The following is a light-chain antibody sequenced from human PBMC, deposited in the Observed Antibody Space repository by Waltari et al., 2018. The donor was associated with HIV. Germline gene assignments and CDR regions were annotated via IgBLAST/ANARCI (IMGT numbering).Light chain of an antibody. CDR2: RNN. CDR1: SSNIGSNS. Sequence: QSVLTPPPSASGTPGQSVTIACSVSSSNIGSNSVYCYQQLPGTAPKLLIYRNNQRPSGVPDRFSGFKSGTSASLAISGLRSEDEADYYCAAWDDNLSGWVFGGGSKLTIL. CDR3: AAWDDNLSGWV. V-gene: IGLV1-47*01. J-gene: IGLJ3*02.